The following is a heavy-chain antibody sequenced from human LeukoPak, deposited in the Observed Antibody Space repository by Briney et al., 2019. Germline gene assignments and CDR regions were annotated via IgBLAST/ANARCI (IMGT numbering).Heavy chain of an antibody. CDR3: ARDHPVVPAEIFDY. CDR2: ISSSSSTI. D-gene: IGHD2-2*01. J-gene: IGHJ4*02. CDR1: GFTFSSYS. V-gene: IGHV3-48*04. Sequence: GGSLRLSCAASGFTFSSYSMNWVRQAPGKGLEWVSYISSSSSTIYYADSVKGRFTISRDNAKNSLYLQMNSLRAEDTAVYYCARDHPVVPAEIFDYWGQGTLVTVSS.